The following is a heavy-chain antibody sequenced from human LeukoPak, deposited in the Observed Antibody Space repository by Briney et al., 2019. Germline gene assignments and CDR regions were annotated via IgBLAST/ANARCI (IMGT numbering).Heavy chain of an antibody. CDR1: GFTFSNAW. V-gene: IGHV3-15*01. Sequence: GGSLRLSCAASGFTFSNAWMSWVRQAPGKGLEWVGRIKSKTDGGTTDYAAPVKGRFTISRDDSKNTLYLQMNSLKTEDTAVYYCTNEYYYGSGSNYWGQGTLVTVSS. CDR2: IKSKTDGGTT. CDR3: TNEYYYGSGSNY. D-gene: IGHD3-10*01. J-gene: IGHJ4*02.